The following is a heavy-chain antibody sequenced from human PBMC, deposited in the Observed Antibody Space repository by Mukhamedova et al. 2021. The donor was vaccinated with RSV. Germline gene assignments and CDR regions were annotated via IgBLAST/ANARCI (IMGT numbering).Heavy chain of an antibody. V-gene: IGHV3-33*01. CDR3: ARTGGYFDWLLDAFDI. Sequence: GSNKYYADSVKGRFTISRDNSKNTLYLQMNSLRAEDTAVYYCARTGGYFDWLLDAFDIWGQGTMVTVSS. D-gene: IGHD3-9*01. J-gene: IGHJ3*02. CDR2: GSNK.